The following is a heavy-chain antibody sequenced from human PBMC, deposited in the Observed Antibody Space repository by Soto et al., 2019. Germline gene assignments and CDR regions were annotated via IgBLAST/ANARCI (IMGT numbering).Heavy chain of an antibody. Sequence: ASVKVSCKASGNTFTNFGVTCVRQAPGQGLEWMGWISAYTDDPNYAQKFQGRVTMTIDTSTSTAYLDLRSLTSDDTAVYYCARVIPGAEAWFDPWGQGTLVTSPQ. D-gene: IGHD2-2*01. V-gene: IGHV1-18*01. CDR3: ARVIPGAEAWFDP. CDR1: GNTFTNFG. CDR2: ISAYTDDP. J-gene: IGHJ5*02.